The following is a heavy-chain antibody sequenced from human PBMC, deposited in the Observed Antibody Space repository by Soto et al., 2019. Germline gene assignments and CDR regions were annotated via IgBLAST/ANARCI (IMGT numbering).Heavy chain of an antibody. Sequence: GGSLRLSCAASGFTFSSYWMHWVRQAPGKGLVWVSRINSDGSSTSYADSVKGRFTISRDNAKNTLYLQMNSLRAEDTAVYYCARARMRGYCSSTSCYSGMDVWGQGTTVTV. CDR3: ARARMRGYCSSTSCYSGMDV. CDR2: INSDGSST. D-gene: IGHD2-2*02. J-gene: IGHJ6*02. V-gene: IGHV3-74*01. CDR1: GFTFSSYW.